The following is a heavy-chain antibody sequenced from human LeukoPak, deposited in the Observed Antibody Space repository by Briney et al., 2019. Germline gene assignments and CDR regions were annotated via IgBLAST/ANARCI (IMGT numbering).Heavy chain of an antibody. CDR2: ISGSGGST. D-gene: IGHD3-22*01. Sequence: TGGSLRLSCAVSGITLSNYGMSRVRQAPGKGLEWVAGISGSGGSTNYADSVKGRFSISRDNPKNTLYLQMNSLRAEDTAVYFCAKRGVVIRVILVGFHKEAYYFDSWGQGALVTVSS. CDR1: GITLSNYG. J-gene: IGHJ4*02. V-gene: IGHV3-23*01. CDR3: AKRGVVIRVILVGFHKEAYYFDS.